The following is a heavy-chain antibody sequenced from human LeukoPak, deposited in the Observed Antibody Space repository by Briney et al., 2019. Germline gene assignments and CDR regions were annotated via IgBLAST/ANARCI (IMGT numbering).Heavy chain of an antibody. V-gene: IGHV1-24*01. CDR2: FDPEDGET. CDR1: GYTLTELS. D-gene: IGHD3-10*01. Sequence: ASVKVSCKVSGYTLTELSMHWVRQAPGKGLEWMGGFDPEDGETIYAQKFQVRVTMTEDTSTDTAYMELSSLRSEDTAVYYCATPRTSLRGVINPGYFDYWGQGTLVTVSS. CDR3: ATPRTSLRGVINPGYFDY. J-gene: IGHJ4*02.